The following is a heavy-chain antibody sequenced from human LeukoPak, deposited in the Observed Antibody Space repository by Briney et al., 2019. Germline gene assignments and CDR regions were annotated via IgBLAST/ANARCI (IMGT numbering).Heavy chain of an antibody. CDR2: INPNSGGT. CDR1: GYTFTGYY. V-gene: IGHV1-2*02. CDR3: ARDSYDILTGYYRDYYYYYMDV. Sequence: EASVKVSCKASGYTFTGYYMHWVRQAPGQGLEWMGWINPNSGGTNYAQKFQGGVTMTRDTSISTAYMELSRLRSDDTAVYYCARDSYDILTGYYRDYYYYYMDVWGKGTTVTVSS. D-gene: IGHD3-9*01. J-gene: IGHJ6*03.